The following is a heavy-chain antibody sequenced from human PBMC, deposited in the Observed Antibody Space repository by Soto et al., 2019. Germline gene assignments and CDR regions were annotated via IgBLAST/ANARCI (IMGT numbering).Heavy chain of an antibody. CDR1: GDSTSNSNYY. CDR3: VRGGKYRLQEAYYFDY. D-gene: IGHD4-4*01. CDR2: IDYYGNT. Sequence: QLQLQESGPGLVKPSETLSLSCSVSGDSTSNSNYYWGWIRQPPGRGLEWVGSIDYYGNTYYNPPVKSRVSVAVDTSKGQFSVRLTSVTAADTAVYYCVRGGKYRLQEAYYFDYWGQGALVTVSS. V-gene: IGHV4-39*01. J-gene: IGHJ4*02.